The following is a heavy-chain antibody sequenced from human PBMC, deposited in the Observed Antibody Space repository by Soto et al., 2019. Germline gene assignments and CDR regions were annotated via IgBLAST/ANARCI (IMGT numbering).Heavy chain of an antibody. CDR1: GFTFSSYA. J-gene: IGHJ4*02. CDR2: ISYDGSNK. CDR3: ARVIGIAAAPYDY. D-gene: IGHD6-13*01. V-gene: IGHV3-30-3*01. Sequence: SGGSLRLSCAASGFTFSSYAMHWVRQAPGKGLEWVAVISYDGSNKYYADSVKGRFTISRDNSKNTLYLQMNSLRAEDTAVYYCARVIGIAAAPYDYWGQGTLVTVSS.